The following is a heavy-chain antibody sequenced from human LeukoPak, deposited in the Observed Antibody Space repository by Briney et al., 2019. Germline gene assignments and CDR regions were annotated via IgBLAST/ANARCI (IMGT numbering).Heavy chain of an antibody. CDR1: GFIFSDYY. D-gene: IGHD5-24*01. V-gene: IGHV3-11*04. Sequence: PGGSLRLSCAASGFIFSDYYMSWIRQAPGKGLEWVSYISSSGTTIYYADSVKGRFTISRDNAKNSLYLQMNSLRAEDTAVYYCARDMRWGAFDIWGQGTMVTVSS. J-gene: IGHJ3*02. CDR2: ISSSGTTI. CDR3: ARDMRWGAFDI.